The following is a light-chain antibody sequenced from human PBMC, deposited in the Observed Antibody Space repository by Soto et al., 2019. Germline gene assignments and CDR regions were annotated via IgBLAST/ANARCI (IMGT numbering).Light chain of an antibody. CDR3: SSYTSRRSYV. CDR1: SSDVGSYNL. V-gene: IGLV2-14*02. Sequence: QSALTQPASVSGSPGQSITISCTGTSSDVGSYNLVSWYQQHPGKAPKLMNYEVSKRPSGVSNRLSGSKSGNTASLTISWLQAEDEADYYCSSYTSRRSYVFGTGTKVTVL. CDR2: EVS. J-gene: IGLJ1*01.